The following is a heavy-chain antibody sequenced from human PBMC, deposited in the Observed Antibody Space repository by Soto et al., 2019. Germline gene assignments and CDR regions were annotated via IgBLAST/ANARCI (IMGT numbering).Heavy chain of an antibody. J-gene: IGHJ6*02. CDR2: IWYDGSNK. CDR3: ARVWAPGYCSGGSCYSSNPYGMDV. D-gene: IGHD2-15*01. CDR1: GFTFSSYG. Sequence: GGSLRLSCAASGFTFSSYGMHWVRQAPGKGLEWVAVIWYDGSNKYYADSVKGRFTISRDNSKNTLYLQMNSLRAEDTAVYYCARVWAPGYCSGGSCYSSNPYGMDVWGQGTTVTVSS. V-gene: IGHV3-33*01.